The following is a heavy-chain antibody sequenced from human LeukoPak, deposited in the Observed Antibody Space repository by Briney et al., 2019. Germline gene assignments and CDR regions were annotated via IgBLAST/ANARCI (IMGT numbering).Heavy chain of an antibody. Sequence: ASVKVSCKASGYTFSDYYTHWVRQAPGQGLEWMGWIDPNSGGTYYALKFQGRVTMTRDTSISTVYMEVSSLTSDDTAVYFCARKRGDYWGQGTLVTVSS. D-gene: IGHD3-16*01. J-gene: IGHJ4*02. V-gene: IGHV1-2*02. CDR3: ARKRGDY. CDR1: GYTFSDYY. CDR2: IDPNSGGT.